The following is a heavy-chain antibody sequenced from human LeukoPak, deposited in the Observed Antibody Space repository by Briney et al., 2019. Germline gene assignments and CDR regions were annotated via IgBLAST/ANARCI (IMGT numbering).Heavy chain of an antibody. CDR1: GGSLRRTGYC. V-gene: IGHV4-39*01. CDR2: IYHNGST. CDR3: ARHVGHDFWSGYRSVDP. Sequence: SETLSLTCTVSGGSLRRTGYCWGWIRQPPGKGLEWIGSIYHNGSTCNNPSLKSRVILSVDTSKNQFSLKLSSVTAADTAVYYCARHVGHDFWSGYRSVDPWGQGTLVTVSS. J-gene: IGHJ5*02. D-gene: IGHD3-3*01.